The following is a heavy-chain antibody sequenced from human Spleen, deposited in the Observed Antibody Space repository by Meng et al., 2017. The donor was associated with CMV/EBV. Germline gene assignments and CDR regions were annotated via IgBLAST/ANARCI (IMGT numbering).Heavy chain of an antibody. D-gene: IGHD1-1*01. CDR2: IRYDGSNK. J-gene: IGHJ4*02. CDR1: GFTFSSYG. Sequence: GESLKISCAASGFTFSSYGMHWVRQAPGKGLEWVAFIRYDGSNKYYADSVKGRLTISRDNSKNTLYLQMNSLRAEDAAVYYCAKDVFKWNDGNEWSYFDYWGQGTLVTVSS. V-gene: IGHV3-30*02. CDR3: AKDVFKWNDGNEWSYFDY.